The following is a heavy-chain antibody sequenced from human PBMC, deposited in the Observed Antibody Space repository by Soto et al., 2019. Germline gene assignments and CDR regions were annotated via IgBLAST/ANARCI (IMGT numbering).Heavy chain of an antibody. D-gene: IGHD1-7*01. CDR2: SIPIFGTA. CDR1: GGTFSSYA. CDR3: ASVLELHYYYGMDV. J-gene: IGHJ6*02. V-gene: IGHV1-69*12. Sequence: QVQLVQSGAEVKKPGSSVKVSCKASGGTFSSYAISWVRQAPGQGLEWMGGSIPIFGTANYAQKFQCRVTITAEEATNTADMELSSLRSEDKAVYYCASVLELHYYYGMDVWGQGTTVTVSS.